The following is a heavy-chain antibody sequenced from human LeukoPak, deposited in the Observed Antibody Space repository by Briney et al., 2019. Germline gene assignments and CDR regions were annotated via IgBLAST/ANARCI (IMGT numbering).Heavy chain of an antibody. CDR1: GFSFSTSL. D-gene: IGHD5-12*01. CDR3: ARRASGSGYDY. CDR2: ISTSGSGA. V-gene: IGHV3-64*01. Sequence: GGSLRLSCAASGFSFSTSLMHWVRQAPGKGLEYVSSISTSGSGAYYANSVKGRFTISRDNSKNTLYLQMDSLRSDDMAMYYCARRASGSGYDYWGQGTLVTVSS. J-gene: IGHJ4*02.